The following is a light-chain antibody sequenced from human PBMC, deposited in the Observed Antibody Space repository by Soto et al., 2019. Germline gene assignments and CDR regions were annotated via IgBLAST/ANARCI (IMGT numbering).Light chain of an antibody. CDR1: QSVSSN. J-gene: IGKJ2*01. Sequence: EIVMTQSPATLSVSTGERATLSCRASQSVSSNLAWYQQKPGQAPRLLIYGASTRATGIPARFSGSGSGTEFTLPISSLQSADRAVYYCQQYNNWPPYTFGQGTKLEIK. CDR2: GAS. V-gene: IGKV3-15*01. CDR3: QQYNNWPPYT.